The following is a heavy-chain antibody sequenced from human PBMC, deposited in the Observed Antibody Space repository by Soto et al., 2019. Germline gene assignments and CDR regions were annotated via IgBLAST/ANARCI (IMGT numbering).Heavy chain of an antibody. Sequence: EVQLVESGGGLVQPGGSLRLSCAASGFTFSSYWMSWVRQAPGKGLEWVANIKQDGSEKYYVDSVKGRFTISRDNAKNSLYLQMNSLRAEDTAVYYCARDAPNSIHHRGDNWYFDLWGRGTLVTVSS. CDR1: GFTFSSYW. CDR2: IKQDGSEK. J-gene: IGHJ2*01. CDR3: ARDAPNSIHHRGDNWYFDL. V-gene: IGHV3-7*01. D-gene: IGHD4-4*01.